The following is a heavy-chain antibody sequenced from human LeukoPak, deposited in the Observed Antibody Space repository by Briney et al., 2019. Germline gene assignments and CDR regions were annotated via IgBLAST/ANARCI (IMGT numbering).Heavy chain of an antibody. D-gene: IGHD6-19*01. Sequence: GGSLRLSCAASGFTFSGFYMSWIRQAPGKRLEWVSCIGSSSSYTNYADSVKGRFTISRDNAKNSLYLQMDGLRAEDTAVYYCARDRGAVAGTWFDYWGQGTLVTVSA. CDR3: ARDRGAVAGTWFDY. V-gene: IGHV3-11*05. CDR2: IGSSSSYT. CDR1: GFTFSGFY. J-gene: IGHJ4*02.